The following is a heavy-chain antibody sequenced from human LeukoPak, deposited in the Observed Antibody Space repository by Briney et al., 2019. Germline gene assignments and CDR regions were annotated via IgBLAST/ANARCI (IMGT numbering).Heavy chain of an antibody. D-gene: IGHD1-1*01. CDR3: AKDLLNWNDDLDY. Sequence: GGSLRLSCAASGFTFSNYAMSWVRQAPGKGLEWLSAISGSGGSTYYADSVKGRFTISRDNSKNTLYLQMNSLRAEDTAVYYCAKDLLNWNDDLDYWGQGTLVTVSS. CDR1: GFTFSNYA. J-gene: IGHJ4*02. CDR2: ISGSGGST. V-gene: IGHV3-23*01.